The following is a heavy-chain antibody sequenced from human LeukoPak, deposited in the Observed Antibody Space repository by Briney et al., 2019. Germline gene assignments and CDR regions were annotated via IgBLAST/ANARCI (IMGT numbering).Heavy chain of an antibody. D-gene: IGHD2-15*01. CDR1: GGSISSGGYY. Sequence: SETLSLTCTVSGGSISSGGYYWSWIRQPPGKGLEWFGYIYYSGNTYYNPSLKSRVTISVDTSKNQFSLKVTSVTAADTAAYYCARARDCSGGTCYQFNWFDLWGQGTLVTVSS. J-gene: IGHJ5*02. CDR3: ARARDCSGGTCYQFNWFDL. V-gene: IGHV4-31*03. CDR2: IYYSGNT.